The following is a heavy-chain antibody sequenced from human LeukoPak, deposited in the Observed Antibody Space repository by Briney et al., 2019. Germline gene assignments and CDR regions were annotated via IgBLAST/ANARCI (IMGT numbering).Heavy chain of an antibody. D-gene: IGHD1-26*01. V-gene: IGHV3-48*01. CDR2: ISGSSSSI. CDR3: VRTAGAPDY. Sequence: GGSLRLSCVASGFSFSSYGMKWVRQAPGKGLEWVSYISGSSSSIYYADSVKGRFTISRDNAKNSLYLQMNSLRAEDTALYYCVRTAGAPDYWGQGTLVTVSS. J-gene: IGHJ4*02. CDR1: GFSFSSYG.